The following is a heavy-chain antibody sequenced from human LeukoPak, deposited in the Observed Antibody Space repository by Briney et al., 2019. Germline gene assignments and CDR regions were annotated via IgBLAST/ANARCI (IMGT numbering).Heavy chain of an antibody. Sequence: PSQTLSLTCSVSGVSISSGGYAWRSLRQPTGKGPEWIGYIYCGGSTDYNPYLKGRVTMSVDTSKSQVSLKLSCVSAADTAVYYCARVVVTTVELSYDYWGKGSQVTVSS. J-gene: IGHJ4*03. CDR3: ARVVVTTVELSYDY. D-gene: IGHD2-21*02. CDR2: IYCGGST. CDR1: GVSISSGGYA. V-gene: IGHV4-31*03.